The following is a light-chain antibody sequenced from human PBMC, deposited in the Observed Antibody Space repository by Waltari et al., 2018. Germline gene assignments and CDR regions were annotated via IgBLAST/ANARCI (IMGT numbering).Light chain of an antibody. Sequence: DTVLTQSPDSLAVSLGERPTINCKSTQGVLDYYTSKTYLPWYQQKPGQPPRLPISWAFTRESGVPERFSGSGSRTDFTLSIASLQAEDVAVYYCHQYYTTPRTFGQGTRVEI. CDR3: HQYYTTPRT. V-gene: IGKV4-1*01. CDR1: QGVLDYYTSKTY. CDR2: WAF. J-gene: IGKJ1*01.